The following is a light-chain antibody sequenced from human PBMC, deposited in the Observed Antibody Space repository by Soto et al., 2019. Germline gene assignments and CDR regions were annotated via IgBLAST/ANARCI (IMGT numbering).Light chain of an antibody. J-gene: IGLJ3*02. CDR2: GNS. CDR1: RSNIGGNA. Sequence: QSVLTQSPSVSETPGQKITISCSGSRSNIGGNAVNWYQQLPGAAPKLLIHGNSQRPSGVPDRFSGSKSGTSASLAIIGLRAEDEAHYYCAAWDDSLRGVVFGGGTKLTVL. CDR3: AAWDDSLRGVV. V-gene: IGLV1-47*02.